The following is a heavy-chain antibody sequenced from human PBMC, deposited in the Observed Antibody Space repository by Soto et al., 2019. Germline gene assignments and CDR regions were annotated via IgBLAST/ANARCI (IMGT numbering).Heavy chain of an antibody. D-gene: IGHD3-10*01. CDR2: ISSSSSYI. Sequence: PGGSLRLSCAASGFTFSSYSMNWVRQAPGKGLEWVSSISSSSSYIYYADSVKGRFTISRDNAKNSLYLQMNSLRAEDTAVYYCARDFFSLWFGESVAFDYWGQGTLVTVSS. CDR1: GFTFSSYS. V-gene: IGHV3-21*01. J-gene: IGHJ4*02. CDR3: ARDFFSLWFGESVAFDY.